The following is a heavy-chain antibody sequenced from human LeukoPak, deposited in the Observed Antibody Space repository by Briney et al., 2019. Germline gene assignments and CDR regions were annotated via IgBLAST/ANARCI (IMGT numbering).Heavy chain of an antibody. CDR2: IANDGRDK. CDR3: ARDYYDFWSGYLNWFDP. D-gene: IGHD3-3*01. CDR1: GFSFRSYA. Sequence: PGGSLRLSCAASGFSFRSYAMHWVRQAPGKGLEWVTVIANDGRDKKYADSVRGRFTISRDNSKNSLYLQMNSLRAEDTAVYYCARDYYDFWSGYLNWFDPWGQGTLVTVSS. V-gene: IGHV3-30*04. J-gene: IGHJ5*02.